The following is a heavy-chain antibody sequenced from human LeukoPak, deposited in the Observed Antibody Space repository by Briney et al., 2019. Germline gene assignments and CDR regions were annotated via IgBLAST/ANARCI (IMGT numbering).Heavy chain of an antibody. Sequence: GGSLRLSCAASGFTFSDYSMSWVRQAPGKGLEWVSGISGSGGSTYYADSVKGRFTISRDNSKNTLYLQMNSLRAEDTAVYYCAKATYGDYVDYWGQGTLVTVSS. D-gene: IGHD4-17*01. CDR3: AKATYGDYVDY. J-gene: IGHJ4*02. V-gene: IGHV3-23*01. CDR1: GFTFSDYS. CDR2: ISGSGGST.